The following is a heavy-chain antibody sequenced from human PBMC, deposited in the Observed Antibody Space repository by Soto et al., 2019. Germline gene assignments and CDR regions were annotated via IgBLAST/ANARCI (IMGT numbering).Heavy chain of an antibody. CDR1: GFTFSNYW. V-gene: IGHV3-7*04. Sequence: PGGSLRLSCAASGFTFSNYWMSWVRQAPGKGLEWVANIKQDGSEKYYVDSVEGRFTLSRENAKNSLHLQMNSLRAEDTAIYFCARVAYNHGWIFDYWVQGTLVTVSS. J-gene: IGHJ4*01. D-gene: IGHD6-19*01. CDR2: IKQDGSEK. CDR3: ARVAYNHGWIFDY.